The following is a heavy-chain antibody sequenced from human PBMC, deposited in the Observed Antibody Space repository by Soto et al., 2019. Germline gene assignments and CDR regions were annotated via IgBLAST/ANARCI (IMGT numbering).Heavy chain of an antibody. D-gene: IGHD3-16*01. Sequence: EVQLVESGGGLVQPGGSLRLSCAASGFTVSSNHMSWVRQAPGKGLEWVSLIYSGGSTYYADSVKGRFTFSRDNSKNTRYLQMNSRRVEDTAVYYCAGPGEQHRYWGQGTLVTVSS. CDR3: AGPGEQHRY. CDR1: GFTVSSNH. V-gene: IGHV3-66*01. J-gene: IGHJ4*02. CDR2: IYSGGST.